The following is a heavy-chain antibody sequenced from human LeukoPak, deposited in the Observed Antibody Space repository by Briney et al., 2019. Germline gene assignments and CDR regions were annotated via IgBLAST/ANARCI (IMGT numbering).Heavy chain of an antibody. CDR3: ANGDCGGDCQFDY. D-gene: IGHD2-21*02. CDR2: ISGSGGST. J-gene: IGHJ4*02. CDR1: GFTFSSYA. Sequence: PGGSLRLSCAASGFTFSSYAMSWVRQAPGKGLEWVSAISGSGGSTYYADSVKGRFTISRDNSKNTLYLQMNSLRAEDTAVYYCANGDCGGDCQFDYWGQGTLVTVSS. V-gene: IGHV3-23*01.